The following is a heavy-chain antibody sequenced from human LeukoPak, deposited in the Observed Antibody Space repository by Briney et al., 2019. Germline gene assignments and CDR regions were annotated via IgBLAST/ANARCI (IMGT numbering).Heavy chain of an antibody. CDR1: GDSFRSYY. V-gene: IGHV4-59*01. J-gene: IGHJ5*01. CDR3: ARGRNLEWFDY. CDR2: IYYSGST. D-gene: IGHD3-3*01. Sequence: PSVTLSLTCTVSGDSFRSYYWSWIRQPPGKGLEWIGYIYYSGSTNYNPSLKSRVTISVDTSKNQFSLKLNSVTAADTAVYYCARGRNLEWFDYWGQGTLVTVPS.